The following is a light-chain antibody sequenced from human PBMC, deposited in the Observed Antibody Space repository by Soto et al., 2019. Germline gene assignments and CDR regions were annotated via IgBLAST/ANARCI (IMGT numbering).Light chain of an antibody. CDR1: QSVSSSY. V-gene: IGKV3-20*01. CDR3: QQYGSSPGT. J-gene: IGKJ1*01. CDR2: GAS. Sequence: EIVLTQSPGTLSLSPGERATLSCRASQSVSSSYLAWYQQKPGQAPRLLIYGASSRATGIPDRFSGSGSGTVFTPTISRLEPEDFAVYYWQQYGSSPGTFGQATKLEIK.